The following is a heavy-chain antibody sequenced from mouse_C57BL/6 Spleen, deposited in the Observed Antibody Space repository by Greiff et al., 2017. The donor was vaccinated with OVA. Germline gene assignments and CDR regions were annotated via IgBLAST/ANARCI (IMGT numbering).Heavy chain of an antibody. CDR3: ARSRGGYYGSTHWYFDV. J-gene: IGHJ1*03. V-gene: IGHV1-53*01. D-gene: IGHD1-1*01. CDR2: INPSNGGT. Sequence: QVQLQQPGTELVKPGASVKLSCKASGYTFTSYWMHWVKQRPGQGLEWIGNINPSNGGTNYNEKFKSKATMTVDKSSSTAYMQLSSLTSEDSAVYYCARSRGGYYGSTHWYFDVWGTGTTVTVSS. CDR1: GYTFTSYW.